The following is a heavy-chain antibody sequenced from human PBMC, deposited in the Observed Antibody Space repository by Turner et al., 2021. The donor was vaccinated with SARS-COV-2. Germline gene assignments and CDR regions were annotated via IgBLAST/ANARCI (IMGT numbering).Heavy chain of an antibody. D-gene: IGHD3-9*01. V-gene: IGHV4-31*03. CDR3: ARLRYFDWSYYFDY. CDR1: GGSISSGGYY. CDR2: IYYRGST. Sequence: QVPLQESGPGLVKPSQTLSLTCTVSGGSISSGGYYWSWIRQHPGKGLEWIGYIYYRGSTYYNPSLKSGVTISVDKSKNQFSLKLSSVIAADTAVYYCARLRYFDWSYYFDYWGQGTLVTVSS. J-gene: IGHJ4*02.